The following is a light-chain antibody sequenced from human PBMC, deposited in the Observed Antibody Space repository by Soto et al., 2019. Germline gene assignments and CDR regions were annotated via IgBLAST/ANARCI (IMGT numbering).Light chain of an antibody. CDR1: QSVSSY. Sequence: EIVLTQSPATLSLSPGERATLSCGASQSVSSYLAWYQQKPGQAPRLLIYDASNRATGIPARFSGSGSGTDFTLTISSLEPEDFAVYYCQQRSNWRTFGQGAKVDIK. CDR3: QQRSNWRT. CDR2: DAS. J-gene: IGKJ1*01. V-gene: IGKV3-11*01.